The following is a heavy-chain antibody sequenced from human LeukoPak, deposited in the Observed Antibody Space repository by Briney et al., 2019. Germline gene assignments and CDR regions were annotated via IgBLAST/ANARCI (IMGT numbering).Heavy chain of an antibody. D-gene: IGHD3-10*01. CDR2: ISGSGVST. V-gene: IGHV3-23*01. CDR3: AEDRYGSDQKDN. Sequence: GGSLRLSCAASGFSFSSYVMNWVRQAPGKGLEWVSGISGSGVSTYYADSVKGRFTISRDNSKNTVSLQMNSLRAEDTAVYYCAEDRYGSDQKDNWGQGTLVTVSS. J-gene: IGHJ4*02. CDR1: GFSFSSYV.